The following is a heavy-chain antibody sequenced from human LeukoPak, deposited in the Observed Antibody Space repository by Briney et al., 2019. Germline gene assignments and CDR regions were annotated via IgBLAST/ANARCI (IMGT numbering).Heavy chain of an antibody. CDR3: ARMPYGGFEY. CDR2: IYHSGTT. CDR1: GYSISSGYQ. D-gene: IGHD4-23*01. J-gene: IGHJ4*01. V-gene: IGHV4-38-2*01. Sequence: PSETLSLTCAVSGYSISSGYQWGWIRQPPGKGLEWIGSIYHSGTTYYSPSLKSRVTMSVDTSKNQFSVKLSSVTAADTAVYYCARMPYGGFEYWGQEPWSPSPQ.